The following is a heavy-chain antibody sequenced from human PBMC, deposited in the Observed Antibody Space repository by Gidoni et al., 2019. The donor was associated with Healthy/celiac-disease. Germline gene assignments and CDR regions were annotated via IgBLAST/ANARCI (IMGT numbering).Heavy chain of an antibody. V-gene: IGHV3-30-3*01. Sequence: QVPLVESVGGVVQPGRSLRLSCAAYGFTFSSYAMHWVRQAPGKGLEWVAVISYDGSNKYYADSVKGRFTISRDNSKNTLYLQMNSLRAEDTAVYYCAREGVTAAARPLYFDYWGQGTLVTVSS. CDR3: AREGVTAAARPLYFDY. D-gene: IGHD6-13*01. CDR2: ISYDGSNK. CDR1: GFTFSSYA. J-gene: IGHJ4*02.